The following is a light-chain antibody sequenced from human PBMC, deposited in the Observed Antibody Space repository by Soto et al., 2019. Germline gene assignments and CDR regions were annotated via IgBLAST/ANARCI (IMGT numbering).Light chain of an antibody. J-gene: IGLJ1*01. Sequence: QSALTKPPSASGSPGQSVTISCTGTSSDVGGYNYVSWYQQHPGKAPKLMIYEVSKRPSGVPDRFSGSKSGNTASLTVSGLQAEDEADYYCSSFAGCKNSPDNYVFGTGTKVTVL. CDR2: EVS. CDR1: SSDVGGYNY. CDR3: SSFAGCKNSPDNYV. V-gene: IGLV2-8*01.